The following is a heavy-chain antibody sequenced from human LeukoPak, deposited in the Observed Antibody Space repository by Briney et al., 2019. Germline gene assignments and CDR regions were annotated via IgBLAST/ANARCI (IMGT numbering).Heavy chain of an antibody. D-gene: IGHD7-27*01. J-gene: IGHJ4*02. CDR1: GGTFSGYY. CDR3: ARGRGSLGY. V-gene: IGHV4-34*01. CDR2: INHSGST. Sequence: SETLSLTCAVYGGTFSGYYWSWIRQPPGKGLEWVGEINHSGSTNYNPSLNTRVTISVDTSKNQFSLKLSSVTAADTAVYYCARGRGSLGYWGQGTLVTVSS.